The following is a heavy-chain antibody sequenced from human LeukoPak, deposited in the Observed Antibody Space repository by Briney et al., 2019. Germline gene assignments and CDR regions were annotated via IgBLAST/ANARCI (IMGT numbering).Heavy chain of an antibody. D-gene: IGHD3-16*02. J-gene: IGHJ4*02. V-gene: IGHV4-4*07. CDR2: IYTSGST. Sequence: LETLSLTCTVSGGSISSYYWSWIRQPAGKGLEWIGRIYTSGSTNYNPSLKSRVTMSVDTSKNQFSLKLSSVTAADTAVYYCARDPISYAFGGVIDDYWGQGTLVTVSS. CDR1: GGSISSYY. CDR3: ARDPISYAFGGVIDDY.